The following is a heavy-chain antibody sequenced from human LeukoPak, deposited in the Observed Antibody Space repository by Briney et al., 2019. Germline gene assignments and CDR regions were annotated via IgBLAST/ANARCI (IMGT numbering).Heavy chain of an antibody. J-gene: IGHJ4*02. D-gene: IGHD2-15*01. CDR1: GDSVSGNSAT. CDR2: TYYRSKWYN. Sequence: SQTLSLTCAISGDSVSGNSATWNWIRQSPSRGLEWLGRTYYRSKWYNDYAVSVRSRISINSDTSKHQFSLKLSSVTAADTAVYYCARRGYCSGGTCLTFDLWGQGTLVTVSS. CDR3: ARRGYCSGGTCLTFDL. V-gene: IGHV6-1*01.